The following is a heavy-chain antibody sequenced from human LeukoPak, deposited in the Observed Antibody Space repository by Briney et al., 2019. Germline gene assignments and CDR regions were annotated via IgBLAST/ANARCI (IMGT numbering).Heavy chain of an antibody. CDR2: INHRGST. Sequence: SETLSLTCAVYGASFSDYYWSWIRQPPGKGLEWIGEINHRGSTTYNPSLKSRVTISVDTSQNHFSLKLTSVTAADTAVYYCARETAAAGRGGFDYWGQGTLATVSS. CDR1: GASFSDYY. J-gene: IGHJ4*02. V-gene: IGHV4-34*01. D-gene: IGHD6-13*01. CDR3: ARETAAAGRGGFDY.